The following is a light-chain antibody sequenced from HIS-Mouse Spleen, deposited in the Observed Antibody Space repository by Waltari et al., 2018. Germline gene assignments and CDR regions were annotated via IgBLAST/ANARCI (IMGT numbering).Light chain of an antibody. J-gene: IGLJ1*01. V-gene: IGLV2-14*03. CDR3: SSYTSSSTLYV. Sequence: QSALTQPASVSGSPGPSITISCTGPSSDVGGYNYVSWYQLHPGKAPKLMIYDVSNRPSGVSNRFSGSKSGNTASLTISGLQAEDEADYYCSSYTSSSTLYVFGTGTKVTVL. CDR1: SSDVGGYNY. CDR2: DVS.